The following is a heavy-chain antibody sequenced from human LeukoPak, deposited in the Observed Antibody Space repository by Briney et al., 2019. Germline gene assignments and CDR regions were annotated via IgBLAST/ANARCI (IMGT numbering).Heavy chain of an antibody. CDR1: GFTFSSYA. D-gene: IGHD3-10*01. CDR2: ISGSGGST. Sequence: GGSLRLSCAASGFTFSSYAMSWVRQAPGKGLEWVSAISGSGGSTYYADSVKGRFTISRDNSKNTLYLQMNSLRAEDTAVYYCAKDLGIGHGSGSYAYWGQGTLVTVSS. CDR3: AKDLGIGHGSGSYAY. V-gene: IGHV3-23*01. J-gene: IGHJ4*02.